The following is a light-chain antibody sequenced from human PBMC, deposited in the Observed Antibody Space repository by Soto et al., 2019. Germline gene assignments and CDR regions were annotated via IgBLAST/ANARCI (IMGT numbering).Light chain of an antibody. Sequence: EIVLTQSPGTLSLSPGERATLSCRASQSVSSSHLAWYQQKPGQAPRLLIYGASSRATGIPDRFSGSGSGTDFTLTISRLEPEDFAVYYCQQYGSSPWTFGQGTKVDNK. J-gene: IGKJ1*01. CDR2: GAS. V-gene: IGKV3-20*01. CDR1: QSVSSSH. CDR3: QQYGSSPWT.